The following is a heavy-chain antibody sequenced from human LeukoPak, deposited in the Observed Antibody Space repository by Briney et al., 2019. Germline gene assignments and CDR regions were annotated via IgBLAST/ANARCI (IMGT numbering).Heavy chain of an antibody. CDR2: INHSGST. J-gene: IGHJ4*02. V-gene: IGHV4-34*01. D-gene: IGHD6-19*01. CDR1: GGSFSGYY. Sequence: SETLSLTCAVYGGSFSGYYWSWIRQPPGKGLEWIGEINHSGSTNYNPSLKSRVTISVDTSKNQFSLKLSSVTAADTAAYYCARGLRSGWFKYFDYWGQGTLVTVSS. CDR3: ARGLRSGWFKYFDY.